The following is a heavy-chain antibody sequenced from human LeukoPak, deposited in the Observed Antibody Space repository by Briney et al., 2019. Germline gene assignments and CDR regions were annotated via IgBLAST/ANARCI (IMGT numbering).Heavy chain of an antibody. J-gene: IGHJ4*02. D-gene: IGHD1-26*01. CDR2: INPSGGST. V-gene: IGHV1-46*01. CDR3: ARVQMWAVDY. CDR1: GYTFTSYY. Sequence: ASVKVSCKASGYTFTSYYMHWVRQAPGQGLEWMGIINPSGGSTSYAQKFQGRVTMTRDTSSSTVYMELSRLRSDDAAVYYCARVQMWAVDYWGQGTLVTVSS.